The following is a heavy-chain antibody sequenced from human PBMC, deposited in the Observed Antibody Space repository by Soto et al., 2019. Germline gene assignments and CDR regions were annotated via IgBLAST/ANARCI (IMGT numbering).Heavy chain of an antibody. V-gene: IGHV5-51*01. J-gene: IGHJ4*02. Sequence: PGDSLXSSWNVSGYIVTIYFIVFLLQMPGKGLEWMGIIYPGDSDTRYSPSFQVQVTISAEKSISTAYLQWSSLKASETDMYYCARGLDRIRKIPKHGVDYWGQGTLVTV. CDR3: ARGLDRIRKIPKHGVDY. D-gene: IGHD2-15*01. CDR2: IYPGDSDT. CDR1: GYIVTIYF.